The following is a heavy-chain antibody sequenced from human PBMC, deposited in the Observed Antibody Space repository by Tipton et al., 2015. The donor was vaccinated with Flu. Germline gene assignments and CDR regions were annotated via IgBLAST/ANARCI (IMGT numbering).Heavy chain of an antibody. CDR1: GFTFSSYC. Sequence: SLRLSCAASGFTFSSYCMNWVRQAPGKGLEWVSSISSSSSYIYYAVSVKGRFTISRDNAKNSLYLQMNSLRAEDTAVYYCAGDIRLGELSLYRFNYWGQGTLVTVSS. CDR3: AGDIRLGELSLYRFNY. CDR2: ISSSSSYI. D-gene: IGHD3-16*02. V-gene: IGHV3-21*01. J-gene: IGHJ4*02.